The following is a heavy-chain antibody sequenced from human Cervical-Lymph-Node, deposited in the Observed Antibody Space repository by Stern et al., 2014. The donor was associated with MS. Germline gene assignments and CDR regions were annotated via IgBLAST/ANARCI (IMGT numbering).Heavy chain of an antibody. J-gene: IGHJ4*02. Sequence: DQLVESGGGVVQPGRSLRLSCAASGFSFSRYAMHWVRQAPGKGLEWEALIWDEGRKPYSAASVKGRFAISRENLKNTLYLQMNSLRAEDTAVYCCASAYSSSHYYFDYWGQGTLVTVSS. D-gene: IGHD6-13*01. CDR2: IWDEGRKP. V-gene: IGHV3-33*01. CDR1: GFSFSRYA. CDR3: ASAYSSSHYYFDY.